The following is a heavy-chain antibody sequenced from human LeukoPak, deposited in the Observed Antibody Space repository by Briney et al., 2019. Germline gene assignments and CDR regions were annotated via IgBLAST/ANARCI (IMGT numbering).Heavy chain of an antibody. CDR3: ARLIAAAGGLDY. CDR1: GGSFSGYY. CDR2: IYTSGST. V-gene: IGHV4-59*10. Sequence: SETLSLTCAVYGGSFSGYYWSWIRQPAGKGLEWIGRIYTSGSTNYNPSLKSRVTMSVDTSKNQFSLKLSSVTAADTAVYYCARLIAAAGGLDYWGQGTLVTVSS. D-gene: IGHD6-13*01. J-gene: IGHJ4*02.